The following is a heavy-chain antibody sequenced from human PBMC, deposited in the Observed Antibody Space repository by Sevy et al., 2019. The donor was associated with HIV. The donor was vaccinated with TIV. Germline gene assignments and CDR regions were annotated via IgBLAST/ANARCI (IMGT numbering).Heavy chain of an antibody. Sequence: GGSLRLSCAASGFTFEDYALHWVRQVPGKGLELVSGISWNSGRIGYADSVKGRFTISRDNAKNSLYLQMNSLRAEDTAFYYCAKDSYYDSSGYFDAWGQGTLVTVSS. D-gene: IGHD3-22*01. V-gene: IGHV3-9*01. CDR3: AKDSYYDSSGYFDA. CDR1: GFTFEDYA. J-gene: IGHJ4*02. CDR2: ISWNSGRI.